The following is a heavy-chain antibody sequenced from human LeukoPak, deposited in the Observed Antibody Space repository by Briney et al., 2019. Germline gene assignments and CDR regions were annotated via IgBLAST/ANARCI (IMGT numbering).Heavy chain of an antibody. CDR3: ARDTGGWYYFDY. CDR1: GFTFSSCA. V-gene: IGHV3-30-3*01. Sequence: GRSLRLSCAASGFTFSSCAMHWVRQAPGKGLEWVAVISYDGSNKYYADSVKGRFTISRDNSKNTLYLQMNSLRAEDTAVYYCARDTGGWYYFDYWGQGTLVTVSS. J-gene: IGHJ4*02. CDR2: ISYDGSNK. D-gene: IGHD6-19*01.